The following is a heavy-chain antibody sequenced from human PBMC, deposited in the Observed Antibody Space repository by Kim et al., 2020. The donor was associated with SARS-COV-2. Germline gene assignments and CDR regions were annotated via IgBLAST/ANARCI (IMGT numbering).Heavy chain of an antibody. D-gene: IGHD7-27*01. Sequence: DGSQKNDVESGKGRFTISRDNAKNSLYLQMNSLRVEDTAVYYCARPNGGSWGQGTLVTVSS. J-gene: IGHJ5*02. CDR3: ARPNGGS. CDR2: DGSQK. V-gene: IGHV3-7*01.